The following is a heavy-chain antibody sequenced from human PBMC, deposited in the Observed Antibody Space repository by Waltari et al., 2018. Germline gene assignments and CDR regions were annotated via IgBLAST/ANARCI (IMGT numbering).Heavy chain of an antibody. D-gene: IGHD3-10*01. Sequence: QVQLQESGPGLVKPSETLSLTCAVSGYSISSGYYWGWIRQPPGKGLEWIGSIYQSGSTDYNPSLKSRVTISVDTSKNQFSLKLSSVTAADTAVYYCARDYGSGSTYYFDYWGQGTLVTVSS. V-gene: IGHV4-38-2*02. CDR1: GYSISSGYY. CDR3: ARDYGSGSTYYFDY. J-gene: IGHJ4*02. CDR2: IYQSGST.